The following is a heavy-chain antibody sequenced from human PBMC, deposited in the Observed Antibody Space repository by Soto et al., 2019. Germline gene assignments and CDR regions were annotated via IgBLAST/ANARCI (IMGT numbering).Heavy chain of an antibody. CDR2: IYYSGST. D-gene: IGHD3-22*01. CDR1: GGSISSSSYY. V-gene: IGHV4-39*01. CDR3: ARLAHTMIVDY. Sequence: QLQLQESGPGLVKPSETLSLTCTVSGGSISSSSYYWGWIRQPPGKGLEWIGSIYYSGSTYYNPSLKSRVTISVDTSKNQFSLKLSSVTAADTAVYYCARLAHTMIVDYWGQGTLVTVSS. J-gene: IGHJ4*02.